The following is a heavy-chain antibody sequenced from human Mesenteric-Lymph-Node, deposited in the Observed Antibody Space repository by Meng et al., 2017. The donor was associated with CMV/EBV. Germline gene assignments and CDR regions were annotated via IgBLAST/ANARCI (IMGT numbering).Heavy chain of an antibody. J-gene: IGHJ6*02. Sequence: GESLKISCATSGFNFKTYDMNWVRQAPGKGLEWVSYISSSGSTIYYADSVKGRFTISRDNAKNSLYLQMNSLRAEDTAVYYCARDDCSSTSCSLPWYYYYGMDVWGQGTTVTVSS. V-gene: IGHV3-48*03. CDR1: GFNFKTYD. CDR2: ISSSGSTI. CDR3: ARDDCSSTSCSLPWYYYYGMDV. D-gene: IGHD2-2*01.